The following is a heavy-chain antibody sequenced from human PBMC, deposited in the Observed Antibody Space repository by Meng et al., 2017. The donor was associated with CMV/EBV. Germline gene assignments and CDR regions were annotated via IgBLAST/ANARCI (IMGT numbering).Heavy chain of an antibody. Sequence: GGSLRLSCAASGSTFDDYGMSWVRQAPGKGLEWVSGINWNGGSTGYADSVKGRFTISRDNAKNSLYLQMNSLRAEDTALYYCARDFSAYDSSGYYSYYGMDVWGQGTTVTVSS. CDR2: INWNGGST. D-gene: IGHD3-22*01. J-gene: IGHJ6*02. CDR3: ARDFSAYDSSGYYSYYGMDV. CDR1: GSTFDDYG. V-gene: IGHV3-20*04.